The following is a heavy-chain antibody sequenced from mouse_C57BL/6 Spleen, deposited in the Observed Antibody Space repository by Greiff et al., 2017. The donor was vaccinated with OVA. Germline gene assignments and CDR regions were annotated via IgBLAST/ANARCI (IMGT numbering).Heavy chain of an antibody. CDR1: GYAFSSYW. J-gene: IGHJ3*01. V-gene: IGHV1-80*01. CDR3: ARAYYSNYDWFAY. Sequence: LQESGAELVKPGASVKISCKASGYAFSSYWMNWVKQRPGKGLEWIGQIYPGDGDTNYNGKFKGKATLTADKSSSTAYMQLSSLTSEDSAVYFCARAYYSNYDWFAYWGQGTLVTVSA. D-gene: IGHD2-5*01. CDR2: IYPGDGDT.